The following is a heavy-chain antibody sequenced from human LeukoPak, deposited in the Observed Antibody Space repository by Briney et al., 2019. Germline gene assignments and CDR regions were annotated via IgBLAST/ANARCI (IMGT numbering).Heavy chain of an antibody. CDR3: ARWGGHCTSGLCYYFDC. J-gene: IGHJ4*02. CDR2: INPNSGGT. Sequence: ASVTVSCKASGYTFTGYYMHWVRQAPGQGLEWMGWINPNSGGTDYAQKVQGRVTITRDTSISTAYMELSRLRSDDTAVYYCARWGGHCTSGLCYYFDCWGQGTLVTVSS. D-gene: IGHD2-8*01. CDR1: GYTFTGYY. V-gene: IGHV1-2*02.